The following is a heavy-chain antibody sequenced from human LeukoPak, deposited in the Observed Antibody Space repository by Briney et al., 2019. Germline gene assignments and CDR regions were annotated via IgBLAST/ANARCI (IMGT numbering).Heavy chain of an antibody. V-gene: IGHV1-18*01. CDR3: ARVDTVNYYYYMDV. CDR2: ISTFNGHT. D-gene: IGHD4-17*01. CDR1: GGTFSSYA. Sequence: GASVKVSCKASGGTFSSYAISWVRQAPGHGLEWMGWISTFNGHTNYAQSRQDRVTMTTDTATSTVYMELSSLTLDDTAVYYCARVDTVNYYYYMDVWGKGTPVTVSS. J-gene: IGHJ6*03.